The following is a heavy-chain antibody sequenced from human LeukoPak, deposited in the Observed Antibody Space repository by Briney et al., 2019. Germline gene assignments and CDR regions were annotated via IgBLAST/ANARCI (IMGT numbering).Heavy chain of an antibody. J-gene: IGHJ4*02. CDR2: IYWNDDK. CDR1: EFSLTTSAVG. Sequence: KSSGPTLAKPTQTRTLTCTFSEFSLTTSAVGVGWIRQPPGKALKWLALIYWNDDKRYSPSLKSRLTITKDTSKNQVVLTMTNMVPVDTTAYYCARGDGSSWPFDYWGQGTLFTVSS. CDR3: ARGDGSSWPFDY. D-gene: IGHD6-13*01. V-gene: IGHV2-5*01.